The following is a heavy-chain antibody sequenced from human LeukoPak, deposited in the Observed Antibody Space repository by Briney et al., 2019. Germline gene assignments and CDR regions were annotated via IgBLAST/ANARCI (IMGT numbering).Heavy chain of an antibody. CDR2: IWYDGSNK. V-gene: IGHV3-33*01. J-gene: IGHJ3*02. CDR3: ARLGSYDAFDI. D-gene: IGHD3-10*01. CDR1: GFTFSSYG. Sequence: HPGGSLRLSCAASGFTFSSYGMHWVRQAPGKGLEWVAIIWYDGSNKYYVDSVRGRFTISRDNSRNTLYLQMNSLRAEDTAVYYCARLGSYDAFDIWGQETMVTVSS.